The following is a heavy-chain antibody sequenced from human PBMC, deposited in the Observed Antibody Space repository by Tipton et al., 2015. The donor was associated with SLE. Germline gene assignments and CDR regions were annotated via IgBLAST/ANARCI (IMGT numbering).Heavy chain of an antibody. CDR1: RFTFSYAW. V-gene: IGHV3-15*01. J-gene: IGHJ4*02. Sequence: GSLRLSCAASRFTFSYAWMIWVRQAPGKGLEWVGRIKSRSDGGTSDYAAPVEGRFTISRDDSKNTLYLEMSSLKTEDTAIYYCARRYDGEFDFWGQGTLVTVSS. CDR3: ARRYDGEFDF. CDR2: IKSRSDGGTS. D-gene: IGHD3-22*01.